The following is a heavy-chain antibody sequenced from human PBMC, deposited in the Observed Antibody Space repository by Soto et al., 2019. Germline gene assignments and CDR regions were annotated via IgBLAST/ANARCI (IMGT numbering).Heavy chain of an antibody. CDR1: GGSISSYY. V-gene: IGHV4-59*06. Sequence: PSETLSLTCTVSGGSISSYYWSWIRQHPGKGLEWIGYIYYSGSTYYNPSLKSRVTISVDTSKNQFSLKLSSVTAADTAVYYCARVPAPLGYGDSYYFDYWGQGTLVTVSS. J-gene: IGHJ4*02. CDR3: ARVPAPLGYGDSYYFDY. D-gene: IGHD4-17*01. CDR2: IYYSGST.